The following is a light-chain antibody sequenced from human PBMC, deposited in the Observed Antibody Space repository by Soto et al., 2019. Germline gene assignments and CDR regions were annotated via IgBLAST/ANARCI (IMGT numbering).Light chain of an antibody. Sequence: QSVLTQPPSVSGAPGQRVTISCTGSSSNIGAGYDVHWYQQLPGTAPKLLIYGNSNRPSGVPDRFSGSKSGTSAYLAITGLQAEDEAEYHCQSYESSLSGYYVFGTGTKLTVL. CDR1: SSNIGAGYD. CDR2: GNS. J-gene: IGLJ1*01. CDR3: QSYESSLSGYYV. V-gene: IGLV1-40*01.